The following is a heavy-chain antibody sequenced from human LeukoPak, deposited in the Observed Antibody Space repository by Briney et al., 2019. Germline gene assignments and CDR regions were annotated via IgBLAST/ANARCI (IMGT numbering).Heavy chain of an antibody. V-gene: IGHV4-30-2*01. Sequence: TLSLTCTVSGGSISSGGYYWSWIRQPPGKGLEWIGYIYHSGSTYYNPSLKSRVTISVDRSKNQFSLKLSSVTAADTAVYYCARSLNIAAPDGWPVSYFDYWGQGTLVAVSS. CDR2: IYHSGST. D-gene: IGHD6-13*01. J-gene: IGHJ4*02. CDR1: GGSISSGGYY. CDR3: ARSLNIAAPDGWPVSYFDY.